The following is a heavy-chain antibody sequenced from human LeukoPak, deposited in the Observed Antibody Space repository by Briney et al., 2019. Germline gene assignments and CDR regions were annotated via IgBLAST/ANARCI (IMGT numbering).Heavy chain of an antibody. J-gene: IGHJ4*02. CDR3: ARDTELEVGFDY. Sequence: SGTLSLTCAVSGGSISSSNWWSWVRQPPGKGLEWIGEIYHSGSTNYNPSLKSRVTISVDTSKNQFSLKLSSVTAADTAVYYCARDTELEVGFDYWGQGTLVTVSS. V-gene: IGHV4-4*02. CDR2: IYHSGST. CDR1: GGSISSSNW. D-gene: IGHD1-7*01.